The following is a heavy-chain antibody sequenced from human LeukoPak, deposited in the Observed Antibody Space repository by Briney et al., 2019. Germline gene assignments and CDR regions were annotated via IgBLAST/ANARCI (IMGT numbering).Heavy chain of an antibody. CDR3: ASYSGSSWYTASKLDY. V-gene: IGHV1-69*04. D-gene: IGHD6-13*01. CDR1: GGTFSSYA. CDR2: IIPILGIA. J-gene: IGHJ4*02. Sequence: PVKVSCKASGGTFSSYAISWVRQAPGQGLEWMGRIIPILGIANYAQKFQGRVTITADKSTSTAYMELSSLRSEDTAVYYCASYSGSSWYTASKLDYWGQGTLVTVSS.